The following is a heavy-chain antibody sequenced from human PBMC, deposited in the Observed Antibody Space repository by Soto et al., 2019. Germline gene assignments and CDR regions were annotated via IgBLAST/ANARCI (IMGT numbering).Heavy chain of an antibody. CDR1: GYTFTGYY. D-gene: IGHD3-10*01. CDR2: INPNSGGS. CDR3: ARYPGPLSLDGYFDY. J-gene: IGHJ4*02. V-gene: IGHV1-2*04. Sequence: ASVKVSCKASGYTFTGYYMHWVRQAPGKGLEWMGWINPNSGGSNYAQKFQGWVTMTRDTFISTAYMDLSRLRSDDTAVYYCARYPGPLSLDGYFDYWGQGTLVTVSS.